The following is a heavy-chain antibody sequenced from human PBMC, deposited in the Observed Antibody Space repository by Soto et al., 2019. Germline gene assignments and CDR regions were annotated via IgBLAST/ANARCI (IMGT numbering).Heavy chain of an antibody. J-gene: IGHJ4*02. CDR1: GFTFSNFG. CDR2: ISSDGGDK. Sequence: QVQLVESGGGVVQPGRSPRLSCAASGFTFSNFGMHWVRQAPGKGLEWVAAISSDGGDKYYSHSVKDRITISRDNSKNTLFLQMNRLRVEDTAVYYCVKGSEVARQELDHWGQGILVTVSS. D-gene: IGHD2-15*01. CDR3: VKGSEVARQELDH. V-gene: IGHV3-30*18.